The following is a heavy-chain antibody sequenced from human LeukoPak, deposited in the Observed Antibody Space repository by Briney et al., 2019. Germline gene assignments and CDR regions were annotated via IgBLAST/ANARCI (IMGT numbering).Heavy chain of an antibody. J-gene: IGHJ3*02. CDR3: ARQYSGGGCYPEPDAFDI. V-gene: IGHV5-51*01. CDR2: IYPGDSDI. Sequence: GESLKISCKGPGISLTNYRHGWGRPVPGKGLDWMGIIYPGDSDIRYRPAVQGKLAISGDKSINTEKLQWSSLNASDTAMYYCARQYSGGGCYPEPDAFDIWGQGTMVTVSS. CDR1: GISLTNYR. D-gene: IGHD2-15*01.